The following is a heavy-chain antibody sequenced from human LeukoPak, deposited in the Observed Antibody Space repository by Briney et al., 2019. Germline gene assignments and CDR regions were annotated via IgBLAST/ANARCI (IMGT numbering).Heavy chain of an antibody. CDR1: GMSFDRHG. CDR2: IKYDGSRT. V-gene: IGHV3-30*02. CDR3: VKDTIFTVDPFDY. D-gene: IGHD3-3*01. J-gene: IGHJ4*02. Sequence: GGSLRLSCVVSGMSFDRHGMHWVRQPPGKGLEWLAFIKYDGSRTDYEDSVQGRFTVSRDNSKNTLYLEMNSLRAEDTAIYYCVKDTIFTVDPFDYWGQGTLVTVSS.